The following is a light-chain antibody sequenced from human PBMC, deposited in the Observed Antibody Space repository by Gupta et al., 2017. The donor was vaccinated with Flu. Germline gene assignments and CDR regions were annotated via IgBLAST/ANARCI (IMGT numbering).Light chain of an antibody. Sequence: DIVMTQSPDSLAVSLGERATINCKSSQSVFYTSNNRNYLAWYQHKPGQPPKLLIYSASARQSGVPDRFSGSGSGTDFTLTISSLQAEDVAVYYCQQYYGFPLTFGGGTKVEIK. CDR2: SAS. J-gene: IGKJ4*01. CDR1: QSVFYTSNNRNY. V-gene: IGKV4-1*01. CDR3: QQYYGFPLT.